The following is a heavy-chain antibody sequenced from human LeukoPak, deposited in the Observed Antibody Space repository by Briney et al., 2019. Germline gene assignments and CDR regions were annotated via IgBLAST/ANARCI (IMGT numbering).Heavy chain of an antibody. CDR1: GFTFDNYG. CDR2: INWNGGST. Sequence: GGSLRLSCAASGFTFDNYGMSWVRQAPGKGLEWVSGINWNGGSTGYADSVKGRFTISRDNAKNSLYLQMNSLRAEDTALYYCARVDSSGWYFNYWGQGTLVTVSS. D-gene: IGHD6-19*01. V-gene: IGHV3-20*04. CDR3: ARVDSSGWYFNY. J-gene: IGHJ4*02.